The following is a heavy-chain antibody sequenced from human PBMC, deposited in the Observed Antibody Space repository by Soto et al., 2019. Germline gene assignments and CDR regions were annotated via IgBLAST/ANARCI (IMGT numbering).Heavy chain of an antibody. Sequence: SETLSLTCTVSGGSISSSSYYWGWIRQPPGKGLEWIGSIYYSGSTYYNPSLKSRVTISVDTSKNQFSLKLSSVTAADTAVYYCARYNYYYDSSGYPSGGYFQHWGQGTLVTVS. J-gene: IGHJ1*01. D-gene: IGHD3-22*01. V-gene: IGHV4-39*01. CDR3: ARYNYYYDSSGYPSGGYFQH. CDR2: IYYSGST. CDR1: GGSISSSSYY.